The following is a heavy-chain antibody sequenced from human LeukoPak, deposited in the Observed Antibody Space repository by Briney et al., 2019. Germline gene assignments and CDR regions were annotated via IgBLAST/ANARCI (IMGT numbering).Heavy chain of an antibody. CDR1: GLTFSSYA. D-gene: IGHD3-3*01. CDR2: ISGSGGST. V-gene: IGHV3-23*01. CDR3: AKGITIFGVAPNWFDP. J-gene: IGHJ5*02. Sequence: GGPLRLSCAASGLTFSSYAMSRVRQAPGQGLERVSAISGSGGSTYYADSVKGRFTISRDNSKNTLYLQMNSLRAEDTAVYYCAKGITIFGVAPNWFDPWGQGTLVTVSS.